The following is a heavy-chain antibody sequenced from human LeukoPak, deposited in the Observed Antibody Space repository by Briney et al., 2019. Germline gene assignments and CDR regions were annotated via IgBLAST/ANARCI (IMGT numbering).Heavy chain of an antibody. Sequence: GRSLRPSCAASGFTFSSYSMHWVRQAPGKGLECLTLISYHGSNKDYTDSVRGRFTISRDNSKNTVFLQMNSLRTEDTAVYFCARSPERLGQGYLDSWGQGTLVTVSS. CDR2: ISYHGSNK. V-gene: IGHV3-30*04. J-gene: IGHJ4*02. CDR3: ARSPERLGQGYLDS. CDR1: GFTFSSYS. D-gene: IGHD3/OR15-3a*01.